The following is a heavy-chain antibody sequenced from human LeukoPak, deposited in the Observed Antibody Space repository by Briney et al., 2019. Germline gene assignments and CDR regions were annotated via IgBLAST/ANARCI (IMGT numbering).Heavy chain of an antibody. Sequence: GGSLRLSCAASGFTFSSYGMHWVRQAPGKGLEWVAFIRYDGSNKYYADSVKGRFTISRDNSKNTLYLQMNSLRAEDTAVYYCAKDRGLIWFGEMDVWGKGTTVTISS. V-gene: IGHV3-30*02. J-gene: IGHJ6*04. CDR2: IRYDGSNK. CDR3: AKDRGLIWFGEMDV. D-gene: IGHD3-10*01. CDR1: GFTFSSYG.